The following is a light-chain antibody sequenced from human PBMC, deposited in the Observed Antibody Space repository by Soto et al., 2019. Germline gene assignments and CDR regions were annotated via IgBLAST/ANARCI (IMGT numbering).Light chain of an antibody. Sequence: DLQMTQSPSTLSSSLGDSVTITCRDSQSISSWLAWYQQKPGKAPKLLIYDAYSLESGVPSRFRGSGSGTEFTLTISSLQPDDFATYYCQQYNSYSPRTFGQGTKVDIK. CDR2: DAY. CDR3: QQYNSYSPRT. V-gene: IGKV1-5*01. CDR1: QSISSW. J-gene: IGKJ1*01.